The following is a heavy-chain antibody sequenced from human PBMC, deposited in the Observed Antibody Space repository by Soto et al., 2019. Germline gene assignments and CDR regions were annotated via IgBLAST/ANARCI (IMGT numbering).Heavy chain of an antibody. D-gene: IGHD3-3*01. J-gene: IGHJ6*02. CDR2: IYHSGST. V-gene: IGHV4-30-2*02. CDR3: ARQTIFGVVYGMDV. Sequence: PSETLSLTCAVSGGSISSGGYSWSWIRQPPGKGLEWIGYIYHSGSTYYNPSLKSRVTISVDRSKNQFSLKLNSVTAADTAVYYCARQTIFGVVYGMDVWGQGTTVTVSS. CDR1: GGSISSGGYS.